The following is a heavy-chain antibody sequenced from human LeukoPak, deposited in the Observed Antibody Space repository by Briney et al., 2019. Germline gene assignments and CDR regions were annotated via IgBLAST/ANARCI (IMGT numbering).Heavy chain of an antibody. CDR1: GGSISSGSYY. CDR3: ASTYYDILTGYGGFDY. V-gene: IGHV4-61*02. D-gene: IGHD3-9*01. CDR2: IYTSGST. J-gene: IGHJ4*02. Sequence: KPSETLSLTCTVSGGSISSGSYYWSWIRQPAGKGLEWIGRIYTSGSTNYNPSLKSRVTISVDTSKNQFSLKLSSVTAADTAVYYCASTYYDILTGYGGFDYWGQGTLVTVSS.